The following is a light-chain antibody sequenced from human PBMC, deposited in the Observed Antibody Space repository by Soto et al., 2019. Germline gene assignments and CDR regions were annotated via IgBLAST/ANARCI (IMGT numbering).Light chain of an antibody. CDR2: GAA. CDR3: HLYGSSPMYT. V-gene: IGKV3-20*01. CDR1: QSVTSTS. Sequence: EILLSQSPGTLYLSPGERATRSSRASQSVTSTSLACYQQKTGKAPRLLIYGAANRAAGIPDRISGRGAGTDFTLTISRLEPDDFAVSYCHLYGSSPMYTFGHGT. J-gene: IGKJ2*01.